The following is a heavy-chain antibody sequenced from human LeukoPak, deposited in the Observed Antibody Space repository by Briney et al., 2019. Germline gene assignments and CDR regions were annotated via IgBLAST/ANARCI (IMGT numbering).Heavy chain of an antibody. J-gene: IGHJ4*02. Sequence: GGSLRLSCAASGFTFKNFAMTWVRQAPGKGLEWVSTISATGGGAYYADSVKGRFTISRDNSKNTLYLQMNSLRAEDTAVYYCAKDGMRRTVSYFDYWGQGTLVTVSS. CDR2: ISATGGGA. V-gene: IGHV3-23*01. CDR1: GFTFKNFA. CDR3: AKDGMRRTVSYFDY. D-gene: IGHD1-1*01.